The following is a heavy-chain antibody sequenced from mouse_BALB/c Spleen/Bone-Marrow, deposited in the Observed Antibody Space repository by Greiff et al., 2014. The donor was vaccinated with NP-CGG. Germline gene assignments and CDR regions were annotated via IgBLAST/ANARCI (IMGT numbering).Heavy chain of an antibody. CDR1: GFTFSNYT. CDR2: ISNGGGTT. Sequence: EVQRVESGGGLVQPGGSLKLSCAASGFTFSNYTMSWIRQTPEKRLEWVAYISNGGGTTYYPDTVKGRFTISRDNAKNTLYLQMSSPKSEDTAMYYCARRYDYGYGPFAYWGQGTLVTVSA. J-gene: IGHJ3*01. CDR3: ARRYDYGYGPFAY. V-gene: IGHV5-12-2*01. D-gene: IGHD1-2*01.